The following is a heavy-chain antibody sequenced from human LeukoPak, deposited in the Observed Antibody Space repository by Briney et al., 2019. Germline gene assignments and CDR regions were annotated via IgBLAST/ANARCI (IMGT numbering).Heavy chain of an antibody. CDR2: INSDGSST. D-gene: IGHD5-18*01. V-gene: IGHV3-74*01. Sequence: GGSLRLSCAASGFTFSSYWMHWVRQAPGKGLVWVSRINSDGSSTSYADSVRGRFSISRDNAKNTLYLQMNSLRAEDTAVYYCAKSRIQGFVPWVQGSLVSVSS. CDR1: GFTFSSYW. CDR3: AKSRIQGFVP. J-gene: IGHJ5*02.